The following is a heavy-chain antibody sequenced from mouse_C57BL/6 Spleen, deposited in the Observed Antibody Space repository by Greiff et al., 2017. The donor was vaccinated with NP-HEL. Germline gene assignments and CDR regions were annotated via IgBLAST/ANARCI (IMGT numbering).Heavy chain of an antibody. J-gene: IGHJ4*01. Sequence: EVQRVESGGGLVKPGGSLKLSCAASGFTFSDYGMHWVRQAPEKGLEWVAYISSGSSTIYYADTVKGRFTISRDNAKNTLFLQMTSLRSEDTAMYYCARVIPTTVVNAMDYWGQGTSVTVSS. V-gene: IGHV5-17*01. CDR3: ARVIPTTVVNAMDY. D-gene: IGHD1-1*01. CDR1: GFTFSDYG. CDR2: ISSGSSTI.